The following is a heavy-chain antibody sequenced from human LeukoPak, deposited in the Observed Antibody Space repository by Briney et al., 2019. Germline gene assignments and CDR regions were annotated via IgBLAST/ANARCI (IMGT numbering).Heavy chain of an antibody. D-gene: IGHD3-10*01. CDR2: FYTSGNT. CDR1: GGSISRYY. Sequence: KSSETLSLTCTVSGGSISRYYWSWLRQTAGKGLEWIGRFYTSGNTNYNPSLKSRVNMSVEKSKNQFSLKLSSVTAADTAVYYCVRDFGSGSSRRNNYYMDVWGKGTTVTVSS. CDR3: VRDFGSGSSRRNNYYMDV. J-gene: IGHJ6*03. V-gene: IGHV4-4*07.